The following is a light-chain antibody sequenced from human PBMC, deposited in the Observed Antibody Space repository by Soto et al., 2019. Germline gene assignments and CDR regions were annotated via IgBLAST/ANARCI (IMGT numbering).Light chain of an antibody. J-gene: IGKJ2*01. V-gene: IGKV1-39*01. CDR1: QNIRNY. CDR2: AAS. Sequence: DIQMTQSPSSLSASVGDRVTITCRASQNIRNYLNWYQQRPGKTPNLLVYAASNLRGGVPSRFSGSGSGTVFTLTINSLQPEDFATYYCQQYKSWPYTFGQGTKLEIK. CDR3: QQYKSWPYT.